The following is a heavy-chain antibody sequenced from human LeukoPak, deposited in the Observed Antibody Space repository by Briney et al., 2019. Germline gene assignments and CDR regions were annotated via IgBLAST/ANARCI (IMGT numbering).Heavy chain of an antibody. CDR2: IYTSGST. CDR3: AGDDSSGSDVFDI. CDR1: GGSISSYD. J-gene: IGHJ3*02. D-gene: IGHD3-22*01. Sequence: SEALSLSCTVSGGSISSYDWSWIRQPAGKGLEWIGRIYTSGSTNYNPSLKSRVTMSVDTSKNQFSLKLSSVPAADAAVYYCAGDDSSGSDVFDIWGQGTMVTVSS. V-gene: IGHV4-4*07.